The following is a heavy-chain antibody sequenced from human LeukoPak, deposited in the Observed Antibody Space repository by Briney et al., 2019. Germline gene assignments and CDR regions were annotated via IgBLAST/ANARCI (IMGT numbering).Heavy chain of an antibody. CDR3: ARRAGAYSRPYDY. V-gene: IGHV3-53*01. CDR1: GFTVSSNS. Sequence: PGGSLGLSFTVLGFTVSSNSMSWVRQAPGKGRDWVPFFYSDNTHYSDSAKGRYTISRDNSKNTLYLQKNSLRAEDTAVYYCARRAGAYSRPYDYWGQGTLVTASS. D-gene: IGHD4/OR15-4a*01. J-gene: IGHJ4*02. CDR2: FYSDNT.